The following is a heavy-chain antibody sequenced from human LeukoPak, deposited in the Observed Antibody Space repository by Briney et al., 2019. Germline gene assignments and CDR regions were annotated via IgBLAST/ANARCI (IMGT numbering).Heavy chain of an antibody. CDR3: ARDSHYYDSSGYDPFDY. Sequence: GESLKISCQASGYTFNNYWIAWVRQMPGKGLEWMGIIHPGDSDTKYSPPFQGQVTISADKSISTAYLQWSSLKASDTAMYYCARDSHYYDSSGYDPFDYWGQGTLVTVSS. D-gene: IGHD3-22*01. CDR1: GYTFNNYW. J-gene: IGHJ4*02. V-gene: IGHV5-51*01. CDR2: IHPGDSDT.